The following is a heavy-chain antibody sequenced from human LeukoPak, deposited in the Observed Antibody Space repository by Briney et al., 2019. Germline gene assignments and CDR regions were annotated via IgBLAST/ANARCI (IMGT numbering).Heavy chain of an antibody. J-gene: IGHJ4*02. V-gene: IGHV3-30-3*01. CDR3: ARQVAGLDY. CDR2: ISFDGSNK. Sequence: GGSLRLSGAASGFTFSSYAMHWVRQAPGKGLEWVAFISFDGSNKYYADSVKGRFTISRDNSKNTLYLQMNSLRAEDTAVYYCARQVAGLDYWGQGTLVTVSS. CDR1: GFTFSSYA. D-gene: IGHD6-19*01.